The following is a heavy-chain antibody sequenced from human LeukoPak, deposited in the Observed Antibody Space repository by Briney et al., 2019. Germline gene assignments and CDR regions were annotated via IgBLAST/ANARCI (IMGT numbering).Heavy chain of an antibody. Sequence: PSETLSLTCTVSGYSISSGYYWGWIRQPPGKGLEWIGSIYHSGSTYYNPSLKSRVTISVDTSKNQFSLKLSSVTAADTAVYYCARVGYGSGSYYIPFNWFDPWGQGTLVTVSS. CDR3: ARVGYGSGSYYIPFNWFDP. CDR1: GYSISSGYY. CDR2: IYHSGST. J-gene: IGHJ5*02. V-gene: IGHV4-38-2*02. D-gene: IGHD3-10*01.